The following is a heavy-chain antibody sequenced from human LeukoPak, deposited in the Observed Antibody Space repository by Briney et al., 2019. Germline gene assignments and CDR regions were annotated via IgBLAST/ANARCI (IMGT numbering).Heavy chain of an antibody. CDR1: GYTFTGYY. V-gene: IGHV1-69*13. Sequence: SVKVSCKASGYTFTGYYMHWVRQAPGQGLEWMGGIIPIFGTANYAQKFQGRVTITADESTSTAYMELSSLRSEDTAVYYCASPRHLVGATTGSFDYWGQGTLVTVSS. D-gene: IGHD1-26*01. CDR3: ASPRHLVGATTGSFDY. J-gene: IGHJ4*02. CDR2: IIPIFGTA.